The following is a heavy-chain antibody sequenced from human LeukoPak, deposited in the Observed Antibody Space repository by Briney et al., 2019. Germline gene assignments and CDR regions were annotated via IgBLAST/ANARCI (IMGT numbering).Heavy chain of an antibody. J-gene: IGHJ4*02. Sequence: GESLKISCKGSGYSFATYWIGWVRQMPGKGLEWMGIIYPGDSDTRYSPSFQGQVTISADKSISTAYLQWSSLKASDTAMYYCARSIGYSSSSGIFDYWGQGTLVTVSS. CDR3: ARSIGYSSSSGIFDY. D-gene: IGHD6-6*01. V-gene: IGHV5-51*01. CDR2: IYPGDSDT. CDR1: GYSFATYW.